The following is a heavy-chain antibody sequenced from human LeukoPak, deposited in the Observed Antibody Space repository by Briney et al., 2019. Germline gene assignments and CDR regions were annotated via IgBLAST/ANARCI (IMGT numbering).Heavy chain of an antibody. Sequence: PGGSLRLSCVAAGVTFSSHWILWVRQAPGKGLEWVENIKQDGSETSCVASVKGRFTISREKAKNSVDLQMKSLRARVTVVYYCARECEDSRYSNTAYKYYYYMDGWGKGTTVTVS. CDR2: IKQDGSET. CDR1: GVTFSSHW. V-gene: IGHV3-7*01. J-gene: IGHJ6*03. D-gene: IGHD5-12*01. CDR3: ARECEDSRYSNTAYKYYYYMDG.